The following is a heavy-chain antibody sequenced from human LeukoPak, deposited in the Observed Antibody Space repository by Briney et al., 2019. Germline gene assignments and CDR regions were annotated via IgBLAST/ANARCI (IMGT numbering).Heavy chain of an antibody. CDR1: GFTFSSYS. CDR3: ATGLELWLPTGGTFDY. CDR2: ISSSSSYI. V-gene: IGHV3-21*01. J-gene: IGHJ4*02. Sequence: PGGSLRLSCAASGFTFSSYSMNWVRQAPGKGLEWVSSISSSSSYIYYADSVKGRFTISRDNAKNSLYLQMNSLRAEDTAVYYCATGLELWLPTGGTFDYWGQGTLVTVSS. D-gene: IGHD5-18*01.